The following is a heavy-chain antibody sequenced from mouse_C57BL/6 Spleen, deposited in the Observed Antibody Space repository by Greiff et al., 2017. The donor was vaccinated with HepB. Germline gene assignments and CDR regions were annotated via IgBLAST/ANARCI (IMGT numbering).Heavy chain of an antibody. J-gene: IGHJ2*01. CDR3: ARAAQASHFDY. Sequence: QVQLQQPGAELVMPGASVKLSCKASGYTFTSYWMHWVKQRPGQGLEWIREIDPSDSYTNYNQKFKGKSTLTVDKSSSTAYMQLSSLTSEDSAVYYCARAAQASHFDYWGQGTTLTVSS. D-gene: IGHD3-2*02. CDR2: IDPSDSYT. V-gene: IGHV1-69*01. CDR1: GYTFTSYW.